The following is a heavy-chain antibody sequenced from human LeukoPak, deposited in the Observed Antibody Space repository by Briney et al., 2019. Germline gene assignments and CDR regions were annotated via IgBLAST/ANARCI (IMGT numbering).Heavy chain of an antibody. CDR2: INQDGSER. Sequence: GGSLRLSCAAPGFTLRSYWMSWVRQAPGKGLEWVANINQDGSERYYVDSVKGRFTISRDNAKNSLYLHMSSLRADDTAVYYCARDYGDENWGQGTLVTVSS. V-gene: IGHV3-7*01. CDR3: ARDYGDEN. J-gene: IGHJ4*02. CDR1: GFTLRSYW. D-gene: IGHD4-17*01.